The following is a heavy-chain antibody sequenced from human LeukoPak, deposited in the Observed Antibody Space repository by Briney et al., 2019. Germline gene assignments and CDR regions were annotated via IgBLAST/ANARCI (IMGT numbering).Heavy chain of an antibody. CDR1: GGSISSYY. D-gene: IGHD3-16*01. Sequence: PSETLSLTCTVSGGSISSYYWSWIRQPPGKGLEWIGYIYYSGSTYYNPSLKSRVTLSVDTSKNRFSLKLSSVTAADTAVYYCARAGYYDYVWGTRGPNWFDPWGQGTLVTVSS. CDR2: IYYSGST. CDR3: ARAGYYDYVWGTRGPNWFDP. V-gene: IGHV4-59*12. J-gene: IGHJ5*02.